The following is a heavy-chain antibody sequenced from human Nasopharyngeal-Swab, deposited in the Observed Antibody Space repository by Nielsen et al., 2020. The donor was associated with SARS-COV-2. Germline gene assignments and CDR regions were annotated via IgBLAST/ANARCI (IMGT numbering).Heavy chain of an antibody. CDR2: IKSKTDGGTT. CDR1: GFTFSNAW. J-gene: IGHJ4*02. Sequence: GESLKISCAASGFTFSNAWMSWVRQAPGKGLEWVARIKSKTDGGTTDYAATVKGRFTISRDDSKNTLYLQMNSLKTEDTAVYYCTTDFDYWGQGTLVTVSS. CDR3: TTDFDY. V-gene: IGHV3-15*01.